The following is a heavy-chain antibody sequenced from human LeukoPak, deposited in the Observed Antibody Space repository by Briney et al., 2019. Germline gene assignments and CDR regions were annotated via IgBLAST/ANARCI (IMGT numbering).Heavy chain of an antibody. CDR1: GFTFSTYP. V-gene: IGHV3-30*04. CDR3: ARPRLAYYYYGMDV. Sequence: PGGSLRLSCAASGFTFSTYPMHWVRQAPGKGREWVAVISDDGSNKYYADSVKGRFTISRDNSKNTLYLQMNSLRAEDTAVYYCARPRLAYYYYGMDVWGKGTTVTVSS. D-gene: IGHD1-1*01. CDR2: ISDDGSNK. J-gene: IGHJ6*04.